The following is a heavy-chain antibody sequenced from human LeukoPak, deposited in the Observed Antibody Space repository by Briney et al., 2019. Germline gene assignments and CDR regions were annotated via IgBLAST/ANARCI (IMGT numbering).Heavy chain of an antibody. CDR3: AKDSSSGWYHPNWFDP. J-gene: IGHJ5*02. Sequence: PGGSLRLSCAASGFSFSSYRVNWVRQAPGKGLEWVSYISSSSSTIYYADSVKGRFTISRDNAKNSLYLQMNSLRAEDTAVYYCAKDSSSGWYHPNWFDPWGQGTLVTVSS. D-gene: IGHD6-19*01. CDR1: GFSFSSYR. V-gene: IGHV3-48*01. CDR2: ISSSSSTI.